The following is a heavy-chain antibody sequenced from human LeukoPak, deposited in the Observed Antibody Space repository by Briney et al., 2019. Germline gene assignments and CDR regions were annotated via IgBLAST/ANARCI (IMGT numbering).Heavy chain of an antibody. Sequence: TGGSLRLSCAASGFTFSSYAMSWVRQAPGKGLEWVSVIYSGGSTYYADSVKGRFTISRDNSKNTLYLQMNSLRAEDTAVYYCATSVGGSGRKYYYGMDVWGQGTTVTVSS. V-gene: IGHV3-53*01. CDR1: GFTFSSYA. J-gene: IGHJ6*02. CDR3: ATSVGGSGRKYYYGMDV. D-gene: IGHD3-10*01. CDR2: IYSGGST.